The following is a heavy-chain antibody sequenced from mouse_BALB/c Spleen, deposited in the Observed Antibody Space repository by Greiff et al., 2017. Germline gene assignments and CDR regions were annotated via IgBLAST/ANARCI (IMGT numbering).Heavy chain of an antibody. Sequence: VQLQQSGPGLVKPSQSLSLTCTVTGYSITSDYAWNWIRQFPGNKLEWMGYISYSGSTSYNPSLKSRISITRDTSKNQFFLQLNSVTTEDTATYYCARGGGYGNYRGFAYWGQGTLVTVSA. D-gene: IGHD2-1*01. CDR3: ARGGGYGNYRGFAY. CDR2: ISYSGST. V-gene: IGHV3-2*02. J-gene: IGHJ3*01. CDR1: GYSITSDYA.